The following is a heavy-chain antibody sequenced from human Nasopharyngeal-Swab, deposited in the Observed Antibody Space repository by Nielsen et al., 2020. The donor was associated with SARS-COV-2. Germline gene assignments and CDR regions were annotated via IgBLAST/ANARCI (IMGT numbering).Heavy chain of an antibody. D-gene: IGHD3-10*01. CDR2: IWYDGSNK. Sequence: GEFLKISCAASGFNFARYGMHWVSQGPGKGLEWVAVIWYDGSNKYYANSVKGRFSISRDNSKNTLYLQINSLRVEDTATYYCARAGLWFGELGAFDIWGQGTMVTVSS. CDR1: GFNFARYG. CDR3: ARAGLWFGELGAFDI. J-gene: IGHJ3*02. V-gene: IGHV3-33*01.